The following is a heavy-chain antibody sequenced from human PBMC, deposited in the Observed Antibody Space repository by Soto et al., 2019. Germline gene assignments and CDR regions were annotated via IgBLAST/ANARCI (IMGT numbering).Heavy chain of an antibody. Sequence: GGSLRLSCAASGFTFSSYWMSWVRQAPGKGLEWVANIKQDGSEKYYVDSVKGRFTISRDNAKNSLYLQMNSLRAEDTAVYYCARGGTWIQLWLRSNYFDYWGQGTLVTVSS. CDR1: GFTFSSYW. D-gene: IGHD5-18*01. J-gene: IGHJ4*02. CDR2: IKQDGSEK. CDR3: ARGGTWIQLWLRSNYFDY. V-gene: IGHV3-7*05.